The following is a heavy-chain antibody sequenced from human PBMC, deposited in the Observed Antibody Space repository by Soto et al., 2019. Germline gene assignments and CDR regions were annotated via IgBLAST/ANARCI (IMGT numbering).Heavy chain of an antibody. CDR1: GFTVSSNY. D-gene: IGHD3-10*01. CDR2: IYSGGST. CDR3: ARGGPRLRDYYYYGMDV. V-gene: IGHV3-53*02. J-gene: IGHJ6*02. Sequence: EVQLVETGGGLIQPGGSLRLSCAASGFTVSSNYMSWVRQAPGKGLEWVSVIYSGGSTYYADSVKGRFTISRDNSKNTLYLQMNSLRAEDTAVYYCARGGPRLRDYYYYGMDVWGQGTTVTVSS.